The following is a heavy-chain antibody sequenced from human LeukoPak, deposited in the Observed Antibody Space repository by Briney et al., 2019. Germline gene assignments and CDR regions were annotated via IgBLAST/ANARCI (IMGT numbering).Heavy chain of an antibody. Sequence: AASVKVSCKASGYTFTGYYMHWVRQAPGQGLEWMGWINPNSGGTSYAQKFQGRVTMTRDTSISTAYMELSRLRSDDTAVYYCARVKGSSTIDYWGQGTLVTVSS. CDR2: INPNSGGT. J-gene: IGHJ4*02. CDR1: GYTFTGYY. V-gene: IGHV1-2*02. D-gene: IGHD6-6*01. CDR3: ARVKGSSTIDY.